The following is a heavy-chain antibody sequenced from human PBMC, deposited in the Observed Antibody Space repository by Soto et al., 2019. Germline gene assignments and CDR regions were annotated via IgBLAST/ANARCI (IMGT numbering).Heavy chain of an antibody. CDR3: ARDKITGLFDY. V-gene: IGHV4-34*01. D-gene: IGHD2-8*02. Sequence: QVQLQQWGAGLLKPSETLSLTCAVYGGSFSGYYWPWIRPPPGTGLELSGEINHSGSTNYNPSLKQPVNISVDPSKHQFSLKLTPLTAAATAVYYCARDKITGLFDYWGQGTLVTVS. CDR2: INHSGST. CDR1: GGSFSGYY. J-gene: IGHJ4*02.